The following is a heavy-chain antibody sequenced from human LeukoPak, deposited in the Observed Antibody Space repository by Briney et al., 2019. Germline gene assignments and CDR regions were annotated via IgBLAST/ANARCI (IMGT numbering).Heavy chain of an antibody. V-gene: IGHV3-48*03. D-gene: IGHD1-26*01. CDR2: ISSSGGTI. CDR3: ARSGGSYGH. CDR1: GFTFSSYE. Sequence: GGSLRLSCAASGFTFSSYEMNWVRQAPGKGLEWVSYISSSGGTIYYADSVKGRFTSSRDNAKNSLYLQMNSLRVEDTAVYYCARSGGSYGHWGQGTLVTVSS. J-gene: IGHJ4*02.